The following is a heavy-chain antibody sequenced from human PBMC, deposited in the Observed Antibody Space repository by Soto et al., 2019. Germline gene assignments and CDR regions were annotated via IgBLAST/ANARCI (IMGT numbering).Heavy chain of an antibody. CDR2: ITNDGGRT. D-gene: IGHD1-20*01. CDR3: ARINNFNKYPTDL. J-gene: IGHJ4*02. V-gene: IGHV3-64*01. CDR1: GFSFSIYS. Sequence: EMHLVESGGGLVQRGGSLRLSCAASGFSFSIYSMKWVRQAPGKGLEYVSAITNDGGRTFYANSVEGRFSISRDNSKNTLYLEMGSLGAEDMAVYYCARINNFNKYPTDLWGQGTLVAVSS.